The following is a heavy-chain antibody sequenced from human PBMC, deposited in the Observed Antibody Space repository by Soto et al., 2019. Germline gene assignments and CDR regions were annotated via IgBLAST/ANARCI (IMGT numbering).Heavy chain of an antibody. CDR3: TRLYGDYERTAFDY. V-gene: IGHV3-73*01. CDR1: GFTFSGSA. CDR2: IRSKANSYAT. J-gene: IGHJ4*02. D-gene: IGHD4-17*01. Sequence: GGSLRLSCAASGFTFSGSAMHWVRQASGKGLEWVGRIRSKANSYATAYAASVKGRFTISRDDSKNTAYLQMNSLKTEDTAVYHCTRLYGDYERTAFDYWGQGTLVTVSS.